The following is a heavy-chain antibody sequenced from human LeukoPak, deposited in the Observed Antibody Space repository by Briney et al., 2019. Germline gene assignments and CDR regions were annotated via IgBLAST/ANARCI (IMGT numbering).Heavy chain of an antibody. CDR2: IYYSGST. CDR3: ARRDNSAWNYFDS. Sequence: SETLSLTCTVSGGSISFYYWSWIRQPPGKGLEWIGYIYYSGSTNYNPSLKSRVTISVDTSNNQFSLKLSSVTAADTAVYYCARRDNSAWNYFDSWGQGTLVTVSS. J-gene: IGHJ4*02. CDR1: GGSISFYY. V-gene: IGHV4-59*08. D-gene: IGHD6-19*01.